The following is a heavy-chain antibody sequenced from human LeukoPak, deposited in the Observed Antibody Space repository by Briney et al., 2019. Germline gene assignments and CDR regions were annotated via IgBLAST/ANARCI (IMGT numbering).Heavy chain of an antibody. CDR3: ARDSEGY. J-gene: IGHJ4*02. CDR2: ISYDGSNK. D-gene: IGHD1-26*01. Sequence: GGSLRLSCAASGFTFSSYAMHWVRQAPGKGLEWVAVISYDGSNKYYADSVKGRFTISRDNSKNTLYLQMNSLRAEDTAVYYCARDSEGYWSQGTLVTVSS. CDR1: GFTFSSYA. V-gene: IGHV3-30*04.